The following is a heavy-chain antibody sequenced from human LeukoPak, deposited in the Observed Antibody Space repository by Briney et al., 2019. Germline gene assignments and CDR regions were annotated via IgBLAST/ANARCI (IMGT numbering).Heavy chain of an antibody. CDR3: ARGQGTVTTH. D-gene: IGHD4-17*01. J-gene: IGHJ4*02. CDR1: GGSISSGSYY. CDR2: INHSGSA. V-gene: IGHV4-39*07. Sequence: PSETLSLTCTVSGGSISSGSYYWDWIRQPPGKGLEWIGEINHSGSANYSPSLSSRVTISLDMSENQFSLKLTSVTAADTAVYYCARGQGTVTTHWGQGTLVTVSS.